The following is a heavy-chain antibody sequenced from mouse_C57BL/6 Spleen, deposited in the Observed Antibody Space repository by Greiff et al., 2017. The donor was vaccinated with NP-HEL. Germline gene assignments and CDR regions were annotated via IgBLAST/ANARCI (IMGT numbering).Heavy chain of an antibody. J-gene: IGHJ4*01. D-gene: IGHD1-1*01. CDR1: GFTFSSYG. CDR3: AILYYYGSSYDAMDY. V-gene: IGHV5-6*01. Sequence: EVQRVESGGDLVKPGGSLKLSCAASGFTFSSYGMSWVRQTPDKRLEWVATISSGGSYTYYPDSVKGRFTISRDNAKNTLYLQMSSLKSEDTAMYYCAILYYYGSSYDAMDYWGQGTSVTVSS. CDR2: ISSGGSYT.